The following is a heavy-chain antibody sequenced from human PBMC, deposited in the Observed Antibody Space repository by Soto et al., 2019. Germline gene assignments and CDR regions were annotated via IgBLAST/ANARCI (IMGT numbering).Heavy chain of an antibody. D-gene: IGHD4-17*01. Sequence: EVQLVESGGGLVQPGESLRLSCAASGFTSSHYWMHWVRHTPGKGLVWVSRINGDGSRISYADSVKGRFTVSRDNAQNTVHLQIKSLRVEDTGVYHCARVAPTVTLYGHFDLWGRGTLVTVSS. CDR2: INGDGSRI. J-gene: IGHJ2*01. V-gene: IGHV3-74*01. CDR1: GFTSSHYW. CDR3: ARVAPTVTLYGHFDL.